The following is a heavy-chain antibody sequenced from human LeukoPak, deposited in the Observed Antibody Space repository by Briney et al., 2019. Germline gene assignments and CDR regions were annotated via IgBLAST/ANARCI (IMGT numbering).Heavy chain of an antibody. J-gene: IGHJ4*02. CDR3: TRVIVAVPGYFDYFDF. V-gene: IGHV3-7*01. Sequence: GGSLRLSCTASGFSFSNHYVRWIRQAPGKGLAWVANINEDGSNKWHLGSVKGRFTVSRDNARNSLYLQMNSLRVEDTAVYYCTRVIVAVPGYFDYFDFWGQGVLVTVSS. CDR2: INEDGSNK. CDR1: GFSFSNHY. D-gene: IGHD6-19*01.